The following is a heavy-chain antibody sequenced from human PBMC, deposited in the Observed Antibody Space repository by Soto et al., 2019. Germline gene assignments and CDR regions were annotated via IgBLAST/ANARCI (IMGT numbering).Heavy chain of an antibody. V-gene: IGHV3-23*01. CDR3: AIFFAAGTRGYLDS. CDR1: GFIFSSYA. CDR2: ISGTGDNA. Sequence: EVQLLESGGGLVQPGGSVRLSCAASGFIFSSYAMSWVRQAPGKGLEWVSAISGTGDNAYYADSVRGRFTMSRDNSKSTLSLRMKSLRVEDSAIYYCAIFFAAGTRGYLDSWGQGTLVTVSS. J-gene: IGHJ4*02. D-gene: IGHD3-10*01.